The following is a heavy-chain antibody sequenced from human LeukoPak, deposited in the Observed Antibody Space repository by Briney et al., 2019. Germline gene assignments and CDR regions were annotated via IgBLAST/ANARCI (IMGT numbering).Heavy chain of an antibody. CDR3: ARDLGSSSGRDFDY. CDR1: GYTFTAYY. CDR2: INPNSGGT. V-gene: IGHV1-2*02. Sequence: ASVKVSCKASGYTFTAYYIHWVRQAPGQGLEWMGWINPNSGGTNYAQKFQGRVTMTRDTSISTAYMELSRLRSDDTAVYYCARDLGSSSGRDFDYWGQGTLVTVSS. J-gene: IGHJ4*02. D-gene: IGHD6-6*01.